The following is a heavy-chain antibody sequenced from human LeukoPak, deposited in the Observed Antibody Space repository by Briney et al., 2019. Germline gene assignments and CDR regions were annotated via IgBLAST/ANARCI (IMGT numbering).Heavy chain of an antibody. CDR2: ISAYNGNT. Sequence: ASVKVSCMASGYTFTSYGFSWVRQAPGQGLEGMGWISAYNGNTNYAQKLQGRVTMTTDTSTSTAYMELRSLRSDDTAVYYCARAKPMVYAIGGNAFDIWGQGTMVTVSS. CDR3: ARAKPMVYAIGGNAFDI. CDR1: GYTFTSYG. J-gene: IGHJ3*02. V-gene: IGHV1-18*01. D-gene: IGHD2-8*01.